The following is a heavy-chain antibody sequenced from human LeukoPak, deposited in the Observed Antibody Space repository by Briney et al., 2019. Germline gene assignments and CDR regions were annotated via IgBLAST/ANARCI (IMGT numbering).Heavy chain of an antibody. V-gene: IGHV4-4*07. D-gene: IGHD6-19*01. CDR1: GGSISGYY. J-gene: IGHJ4*02. Sequence: SETLSLTRTVSGGSISGYYWNWIRQPAGKGLEWIGRMHTSGSTNHNPSLKSRITMSVARSKNQFSLKLSSVTAADTAVYYCVRDCGSGWYDYWGQGTLVTVSS. CDR2: MHTSGST. CDR3: VRDCGSGWYDY.